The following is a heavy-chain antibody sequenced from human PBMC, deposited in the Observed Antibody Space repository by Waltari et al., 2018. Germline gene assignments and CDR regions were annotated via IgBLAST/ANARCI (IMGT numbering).Heavy chain of an antibody. V-gene: IGHV2-5*01. CDR2: IYWNDDK. J-gene: IGHJ4*02. Sequence: QITLKESGPTLVKPTQTLTLTCTFSGFSLSTSGVGVGWIRQPPGKALEWLALIYWNDDKRYSPSLKSRLTSTKDTYKNQVVLTMTNMDPVDTATYYCAHRRYYYDSSGYYQNYFDYWGQGTLVTVSS. D-gene: IGHD3-22*01. CDR3: AHRRYYYDSSGYYQNYFDY. CDR1: GFSLSTSGVG.